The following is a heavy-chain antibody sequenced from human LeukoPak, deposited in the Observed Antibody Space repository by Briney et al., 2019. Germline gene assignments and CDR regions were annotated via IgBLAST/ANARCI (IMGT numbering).Heavy chain of an antibody. V-gene: IGHV1-2*02. CDR3: ARTLPLVPEGGYGSRAFDI. CDR2: INPNSGGT. CDR1: GYTFTGYY. Sequence: ASVKVSCKASGYTFTGYYMHWVRQAPGQGLEWMGWINPNSGGTNYAQKFHGRVTMTRATSISTAYMELSRLRSDDTAVYYCARTLPLVPEGGYGSRAFDIWGQGTMVTVSS. J-gene: IGHJ3*02. D-gene: IGHD3-10*01.